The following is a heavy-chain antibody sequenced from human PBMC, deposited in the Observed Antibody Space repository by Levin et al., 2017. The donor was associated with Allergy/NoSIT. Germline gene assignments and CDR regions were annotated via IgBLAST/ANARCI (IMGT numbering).Heavy chain of an antibody. CDR3: AREGFWTD. CDR2: ISVSGRET. V-gene: IGHV3-11*06. Sequence: GESLKISCAASGFRFSDYYMSWIRQVPGKGLEWVSYISVSGRETNYADSVKGRFTISRDNAMNSLSLKMNSLRVDDSAVYYCAREGFWTDWGQGTLVTVSS. D-gene: IGHD3/OR15-3a*01. J-gene: IGHJ4*02. CDR1: GFRFSDYY.